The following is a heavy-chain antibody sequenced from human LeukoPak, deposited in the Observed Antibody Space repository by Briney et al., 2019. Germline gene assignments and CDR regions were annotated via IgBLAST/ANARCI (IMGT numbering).Heavy chain of an antibody. D-gene: IGHD3-9*01. CDR1: GFTFSSYS. J-gene: IGHJ4*02. V-gene: IGHV3-21*01. CDR3: ARGPPGYFDWLFDY. Sequence: PGGSLRLSCAASGFTFSSYSMNWVRQAPGKGLEWVSSISSSSSSYIYYADSMKGRFTISRDNAKNSLYLRMNSLRAEDTAVYYCARGPPGYFDWLFDYWGQGTLVTVSS. CDR2: ISSSSSSYI.